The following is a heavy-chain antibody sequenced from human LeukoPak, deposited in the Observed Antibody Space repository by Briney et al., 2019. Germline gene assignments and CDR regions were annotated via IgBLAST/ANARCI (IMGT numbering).Heavy chain of an antibody. CDR3: ARGGGYYFDY. Sequence: PSETLSLTCGVFGGSISSENWWNWVRQPPGKGLEWIGETYHAGHINYNPSLKSRVTISMDKSKNQLYLKVTSVTAADTAVYYCARGGGYYFDYWGQGILVAVSS. D-gene: IGHD5-12*01. J-gene: IGHJ4*02. CDR2: TYHAGHI. CDR1: GGSISSENW. V-gene: IGHV4-4*02.